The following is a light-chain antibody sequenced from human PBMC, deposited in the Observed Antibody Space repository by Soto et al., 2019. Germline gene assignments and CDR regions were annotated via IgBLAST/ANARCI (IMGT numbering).Light chain of an antibody. CDR2: AAS. CDR3: QQSYNTPQLT. V-gene: IGKV1-39*01. CDR1: QSISYY. J-gene: IGKJ4*01. Sequence: IQMTQSPSSLFASVGDRVTITCRASQSISYYLNWYQQKPGKAAKLLLYAASSLQKAVPSTFSGSGYGTDFTLTISTLQPEDFATYYCQQSYNTPQLTLGGGTKV.